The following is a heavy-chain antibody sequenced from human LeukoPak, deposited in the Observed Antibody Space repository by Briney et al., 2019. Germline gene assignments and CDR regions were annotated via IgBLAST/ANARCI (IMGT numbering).Heavy chain of an antibody. D-gene: IGHD5-12*01. CDR1: GYSFTSYW. Sequence: GESLKISCKGSGYSFTSYWIGWVRQMPGKGLEWMGIIYPGDSDTRYSPSFQGQVTISADKSISTAYLQWSSLKASDTAMYYCAHIVATGDRAYYFDYWGQGTLVTVSS. J-gene: IGHJ4*02. V-gene: IGHV5-51*01. CDR2: IYPGDSDT. CDR3: AHIVATGDRAYYFDY.